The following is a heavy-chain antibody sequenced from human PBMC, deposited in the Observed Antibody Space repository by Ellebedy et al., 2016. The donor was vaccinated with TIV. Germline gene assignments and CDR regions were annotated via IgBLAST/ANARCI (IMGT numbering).Heavy chain of an antibody. CDR3: ARDLYMDYDILTGPAPNWFDP. CDR1: SYTFTSYG. D-gene: IGHD3-9*01. V-gene: IGHV1-18*01. J-gene: IGHJ5*02. CDR2: ISAYNGNT. Sequence: ASVKVSXKASSYTFTSYGISWVRQAPGQGLEWMGWISAYNGNTNYAQKLQGRVTMTTDTSTSTAYMELRSLRSDDTAVYYCARDLYMDYDILTGPAPNWFDPWGQGTLVTVSS.